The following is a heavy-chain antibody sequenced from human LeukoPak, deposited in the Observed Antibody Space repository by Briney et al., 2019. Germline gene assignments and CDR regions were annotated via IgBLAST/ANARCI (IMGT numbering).Heavy chain of an antibody. CDR1: GGSISSYY. CDR2: IYYSGST. CDR3: ARLPGIVGASVYYYGMDV. V-gene: IGHV4-59*08. J-gene: IGHJ6*02. D-gene: IGHD1-26*01. Sequence: PSETLSPTCTVSGGSISSYYWSWIRQPPGKGLEWIGYIYYSGSTNYNPSLKSRVTISVDTSKNQFSLKLSSVTAADTAVYYCARLPGIVGASVYYYGMDVWGQGTTVTVSS.